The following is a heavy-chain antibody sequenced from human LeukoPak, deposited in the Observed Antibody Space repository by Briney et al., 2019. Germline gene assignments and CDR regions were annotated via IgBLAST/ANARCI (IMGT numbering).Heavy chain of an antibody. J-gene: IGHJ4*02. D-gene: IGHD3-3*01. V-gene: IGHV3-21*01. Sequence: PGGSLRLSCAASGFTFSTYTMNWVRQAPGKGLEWVSSLISVGTSIYYADSVRGRFTISRDNAKSSLYLQLNSLRAEDTAVYYCARAQSADSWGQGTLVTVSS. CDR2: LISVGTSI. CDR1: GFTFSTYT. CDR3: ARAQSADS.